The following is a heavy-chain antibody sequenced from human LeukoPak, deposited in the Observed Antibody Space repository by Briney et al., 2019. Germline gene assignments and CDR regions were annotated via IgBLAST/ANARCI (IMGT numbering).Heavy chain of an antibody. D-gene: IGHD1-14*01. Sequence: GGSLRLSCAASGFTFSSYGMHWVRQAPGKGLEWVAVIWYDGSNKYYADSVKGRFTISRDNSKNTLYLQMNSLRAEDTAVYYCAKDARISPTTYYFDYWGQGTLVTVSS. J-gene: IGHJ4*02. CDR2: IWYDGSNK. CDR1: GFTFSSYG. V-gene: IGHV3-33*06. CDR3: AKDARISPTTYYFDY.